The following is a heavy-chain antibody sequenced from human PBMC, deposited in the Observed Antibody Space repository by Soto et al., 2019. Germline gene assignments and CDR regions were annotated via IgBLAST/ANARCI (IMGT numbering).Heavy chain of an antibody. D-gene: IGHD1-7*01. CDR1: GGYVSSGSYY. V-gene: IGHV4-61*01. Sequence: PSETLSLTCTVSGGYVSSGSYYWSWIRQPPGKGLEWIGYIYYSRSTNYNPSLKSRVTISVDTYKDRFSLKLSSVTVADTAVYYCAREGNWNYGNNFDYWGQGTLVTVSS. J-gene: IGHJ4*02. CDR2: IYYSRST. CDR3: AREGNWNYGNNFDY.